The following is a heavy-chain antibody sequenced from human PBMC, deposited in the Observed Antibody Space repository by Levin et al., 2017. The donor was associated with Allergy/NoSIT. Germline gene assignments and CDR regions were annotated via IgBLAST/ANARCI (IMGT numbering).Heavy chain of an antibody. D-gene: IGHD4-17*01. CDR2: ISSSGSTI. CDR1: GFTFSDYY. Sequence: LSLTCAASGFTFSDYYMSWIRQAPGKGLEWVSYISSSGSTIYYADSVKGRFTISRDNAKNSLYLQMNSLRAEDTAVYYCASHGWTTATHVDAFDIWGQGTMVTVSS. V-gene: IGHV3-11*01. CDR3: ASHGWTTATHVDAFDI. J-gene: IGHJ3*02.